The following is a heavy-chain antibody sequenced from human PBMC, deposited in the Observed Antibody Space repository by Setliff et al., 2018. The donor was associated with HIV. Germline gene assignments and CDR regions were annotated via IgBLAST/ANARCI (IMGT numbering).Heavy chain of an antibody. CDR1: GFTFNSYG. Sequence: GGSLRLSCAASGFTFNSYGMHWVRQAPGKGLEWVALIWYDASKKEYADSVKGRFNILRDDSKKTVDLQMNSLRADDTAVYYCVKDVVKFWSGSEALDFWGPGTLVTVSS. J-gene: IGHJ4*02. CDR3: VKDVVKFWSGSEALDF. V-gene: IGHV3-33*06. D-gene: IGHD3-3*01. CDR2: IWYDASKK.